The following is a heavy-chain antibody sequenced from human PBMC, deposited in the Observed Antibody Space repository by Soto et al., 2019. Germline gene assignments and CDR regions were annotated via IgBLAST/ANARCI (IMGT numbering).Heavy chain of an antibody. D-gene: IGHD3-16*01. CDR1: GFTFNTFE. V-gene: IGHV3-23*01. Sequence: AGSLRLSCAASGFTFNTFEMSWVRQAPGRGLEWVSFISDDSSRTYYADAVKGRFTISRDNSKYTLYLQMNSLTAEDTAVYACVKGGWLDFWGQGTLVTAS. CDR2: ISDDSSRT. J-gene: IGHJ5*01. CDR3: VKGGWLDF.